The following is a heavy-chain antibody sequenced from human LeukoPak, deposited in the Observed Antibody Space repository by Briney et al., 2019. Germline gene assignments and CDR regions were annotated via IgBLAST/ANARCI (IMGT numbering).Heavy chain of an antibody. Sequence: GGSLRLSCAASGFTFSWYWMSWVRQAPGKGLEWVANIKQDGSEKYYVDSVKGRFTISRDNAKNSLSLQMNRLRAEDTAVYYCARDLRGKGDAFDIWGQGTMVTVSS. V-gene: IGHV3-7*04. J-gene: IGHJ3*02. CDR2: IKQDGSEK. CDR3: ARDLRGKGDAFDI. CDR1: GFTFSWYW.